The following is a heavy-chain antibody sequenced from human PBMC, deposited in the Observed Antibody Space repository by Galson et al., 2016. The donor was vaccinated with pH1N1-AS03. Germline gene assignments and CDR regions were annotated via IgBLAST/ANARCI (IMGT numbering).Heavy chain of an antibody. J-gene: IGHJ6*02. D-gene: IGHD3-10*01. Sequence: SLRLSCAASGFTFSSHVMHWVRKAQGKGLEWVAIISYDGSSEYYADSVKVRFAVSRDNSKNTLYLQMKSPSAEDTAVYYCARVRGSGSFESYYYYGMDVWGQGTTVTVSS. CDR2: ISYDGSSE. CDR3: ARVRGSGSFESYYYYGMDV. CDR1: GFTFSSHV. V-gene: IGHV3-30*03.